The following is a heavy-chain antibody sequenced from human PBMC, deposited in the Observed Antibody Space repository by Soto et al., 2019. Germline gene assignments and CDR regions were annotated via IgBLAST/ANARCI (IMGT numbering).Heavy chain of an antibody. D-gene: IGHD1-1*01. CDR2: IWRAGTNI. CDR1: GFTFRNYG. J-gene: IGHJ4*02. CDR3: VRDEVQIWSYVGSFYY. Sequence: QVQLVQSGGGVVQPGRSLRLSCLASGFTFRNYGMHWVRQAPGKGLEWVAIIWRAGTNIGHRASVEGRFTISRDDDKNTVDLQMDDLRVEDTAVYYCVRDEVQIWSYVGSFYYWGQGAQVIVSS. V-gene: IGHV3-33*01.